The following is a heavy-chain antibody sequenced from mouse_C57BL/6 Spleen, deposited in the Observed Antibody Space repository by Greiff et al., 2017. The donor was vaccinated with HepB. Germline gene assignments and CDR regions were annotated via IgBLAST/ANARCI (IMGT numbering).Heavy chain of an antibody. J-gene: IGHJ3*01. V-gene: IGHV6-3*01. D-gene: IGHD1-1*01. Sequence: DVQLQESGGGLVQPGGSMKLSCGASGFTFSNYWMNWVRQSPEKGLEWVAQIRVKSDNYATHYAESVKGRFTISRDESKSSVYLQMNNLRAEDTGIYYCTPLLLHFAYWGQRTLVTVSA. CDR2: IRVKSDNYAT. CDR1: GFTFSNYW. CDR3: TPLLLHFAY.